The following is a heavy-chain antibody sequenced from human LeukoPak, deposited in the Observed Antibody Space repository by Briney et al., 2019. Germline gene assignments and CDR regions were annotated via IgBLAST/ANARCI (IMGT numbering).Heavy chain of an antibody. CDR1: GGSISSYY. CDR2: IYYSGST. CDR3: ARSGGGGYSSSWHPDY. V-gene: IGHV4-59*08. J-gene: IGHJ4*02. Sequence: SETLSLTCTVSGGSISSYYWSWIRQPPGKGLEWIGYIYYSGSTNYNPSLKSRVTISVDTSKNQFSLKLSSVTAADTAVYYCARSGGGGYSSSWHPDYWGQGTLVTVSS. D-gene: IGHD6-13*01.